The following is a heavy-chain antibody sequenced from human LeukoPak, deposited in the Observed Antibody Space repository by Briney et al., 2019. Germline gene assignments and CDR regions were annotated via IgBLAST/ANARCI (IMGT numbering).Heavy chain of an antibody. V-gene: IGHV3-7*03. CDR2: IKKDGSEK. D-gene: IGHD3-10*01. Sequence: GGSLRLSCAASGFTFSSYWMSWVRQAPGKGLEWVANIKKDGSEKYYVDSVKGRFTISRDNAKNSLYLQMNSLRAEDTAVYYCARGTMVRGNDAFDIWGQGTMVTVSS. J-gene: IGHJ3*02. CDR3: ARGTMVRGNDAFDI. CDR1: GFTFSSYW.